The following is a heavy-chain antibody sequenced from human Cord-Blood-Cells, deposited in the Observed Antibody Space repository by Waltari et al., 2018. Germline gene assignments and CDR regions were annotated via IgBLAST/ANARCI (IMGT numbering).Heavy chain of an antibody. D-gene: IGHD1-26*01. CDR1: GYSISSGYY. CDR2: IYHSGST. Sequence: QVQLQASGPGLVKPSETLSLTCAVSGYSISSGYYWGWIRQPPGKGLEWIGSIYHSGSTYYNPSLKSRVTISVDTSKNQFSLKLSSVTAADTAVYYCARDSGSYYDYWGQGTLVTVSS. J-gene: IGHJ4*02. CDR3: ARDSGSYYDY. V-gene: IGHV4-38-2*02.